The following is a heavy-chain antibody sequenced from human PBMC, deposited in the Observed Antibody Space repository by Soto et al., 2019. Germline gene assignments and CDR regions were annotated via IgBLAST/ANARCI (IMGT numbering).Heavy chain of an antibody. Sequence: GASVKVSCKASGYTFTSYAMHWVRQAPGQRLEWMGWINAGNGNTKYSQKFQGRVTITRDTSASTAYMELSSLRSEDTAVYYCARGIWVATTASYYFDSWGQGTQVTVPQ. V-gene: IGHV1-3*01. CDR1: GYTFTSYA. J-gene: IGHJ4*02. CDR2: INAGNGNT. D-gene: IGHD5-12*01. CDR3: ARGIWVATTASYYFDS.